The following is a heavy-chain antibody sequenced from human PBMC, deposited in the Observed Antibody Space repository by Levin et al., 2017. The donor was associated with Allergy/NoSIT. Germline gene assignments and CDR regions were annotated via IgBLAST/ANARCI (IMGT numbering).Heavy chain of an antibody. CDR3: ARDHRWDY. J-gene: IGHJ4*02. D-gene: IGHD6-13*01. V-gene: IGHV1-2*02. Sequence: ASVKVSCKASGYTFTDYYMHWVRQAPGQGLEWMGWINPNSGATNYAQKFQGRVTMTRDTSISTAYMEVSRLRSDDTAVYYCARDHRWDYWGQGTLVTVSS. CDR1: GYTFTDYY. CDR2: INPNSGAT.